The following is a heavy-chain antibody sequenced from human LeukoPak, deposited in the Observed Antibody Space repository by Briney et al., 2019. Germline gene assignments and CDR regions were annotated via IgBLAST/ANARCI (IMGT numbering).Heavy chain of an antibody. J-gene: IGHJ4*02. CDR2: IYYSGST. Sequence: SETLSLTCTVSGGTISSYYWSWIRQPPGKGLEWVGYIYYSGSTNYNPSLKSRVTISVDTSKNQFSLKLSSVTAADTAVYYCARETNGGTYYFDYWGQGTLVTVPS. V-gene: IGHV4-59*01. D-gene: IGHD1-1*01. CDR3: ARETNGGTYYFDY. CDR1: GGTISSYY.